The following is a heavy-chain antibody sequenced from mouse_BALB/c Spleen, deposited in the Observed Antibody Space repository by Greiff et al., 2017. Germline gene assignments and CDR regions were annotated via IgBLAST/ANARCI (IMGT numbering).Heavy chain of an antibody. D-gene: IGHD2-4*01. CDR1: GFTFSSYY. Sequence: DVHLVESGGGLVKLGGSLKLSCAASGFTFSSYYMSWVRQTPEKRLELVAAINSNGGSTYYPDTVKGRFTISRDNAKNTLYLQMSSLKSEDTALYYCARRYDSFDYWGQGTTLTVSS. CDR2: INSNGGST. J-gene: IGHJ2*01. V-gene: IGHV5-6-2*01. CDR3: ARRYDSFDY.